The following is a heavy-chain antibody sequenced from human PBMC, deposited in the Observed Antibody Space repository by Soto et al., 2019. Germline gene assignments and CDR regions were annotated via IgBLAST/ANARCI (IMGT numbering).Heavy chain of an antibody. D-gene: IGHD4-4*01. V-gene: IGHV3-74*01. CDR2: INSDGSST. Sequence: PGGSLRLSCAASGFTFGRFWMHWVRQVPGKGPVWVSRINSDGSSTSYADSVKGRFTISRDNAKNTLYLQMNSLRAEDTAVYYGARGSNHFDYWGQGTLVTVSS. J-gene: IGHJ4*02. CDR1: GFTFGRFW. CDR3: ARGSNHFDY.